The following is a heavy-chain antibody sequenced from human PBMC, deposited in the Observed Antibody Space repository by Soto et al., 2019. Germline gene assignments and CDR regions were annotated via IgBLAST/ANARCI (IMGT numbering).Heavy chain of an antibody. V-gene: IGHV3-23*01. Sequence: EVQLLESGGGLIQPGGSLRLSCAASGLTFSRYAMNWVRQAPGKGLEWVSVISGSGGTRYYADSVKGRFTISRDNSKGILYLQMNSLSADDTAVYYCAKVPCPVVVVPAANGMDVWGQGTTVTVSS. CDR3: AKVPCPVVVVPAANGMDV. CDR2: ISGSGGTR. J-gene: IGHJ6*02. CDR1: GLTFSRYA. D-gene: IGHD2-2*01.